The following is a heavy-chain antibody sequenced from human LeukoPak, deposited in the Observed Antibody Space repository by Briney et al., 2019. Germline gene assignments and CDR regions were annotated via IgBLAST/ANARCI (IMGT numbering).Heavy chain of an antibody. CDR1: GFTFSSYS. D-gene: IGHD1-1*01. Sequence: PGGSLRLSCAASGFTFSSYSMNWVRQAPGKGLEWVSSISSSSSYIYYADSVKGRFTIYRDNAKNSLYLQMNSLRAEDTAVYYCARDPRRTGATRDAFDIWGQGTMVTVSS. CDR2: ISSSSSYI. V-gene: IGHV3-21*01. J-gene: IGHJ3*02. CDR3: ARDPRRTGATRDAFDI.